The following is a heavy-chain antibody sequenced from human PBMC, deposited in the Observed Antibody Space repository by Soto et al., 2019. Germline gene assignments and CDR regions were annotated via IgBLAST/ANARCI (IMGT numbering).Heavy chain of an antibody. CDR1: GGTFSSYA. V-gene: IGHV1-69*06. Sequence: SVQVSCKASGGTFSSYAISWVRQAPGQGLEWMGGIIPIFGTANYAQKFQGRVTITADKSTSTAYMELSSLRSEDTAVYYCARGLVSRDISCWYRDYYYGMDVCGQGTTVTLSS. D-gene: IGHD6-19*01. CDR2: IIPIFGTA. CDR3: ARGLVSRDISCWYRDYYYGMDV. J-gene: IGHJ6*02.